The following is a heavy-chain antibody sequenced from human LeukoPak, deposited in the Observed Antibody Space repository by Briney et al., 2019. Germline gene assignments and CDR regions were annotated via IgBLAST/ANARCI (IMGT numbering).Heavy chain of an antibody. CDR2: INPKNGDT. Sequence: GASVKVSCKASGYTFSDYYLHWVRQAPGQGLEWMAWINPKNGDTNYAQKFQGRVSMTRDTSISTAYMELSRLRSDDTAVYYCARAGTVMLLDYWGQGTQVTVSP. J-gene: IGHJ4*02. V-gene: IGHV1-2*02. CDR3: ARAGTVMLLDY. CDR1: GYTFSDYY. D-gene: IGHD3-16*01.